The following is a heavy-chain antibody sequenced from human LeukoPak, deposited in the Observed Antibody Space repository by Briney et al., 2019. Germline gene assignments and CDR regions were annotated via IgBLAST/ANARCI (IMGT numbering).Heavy chain of an antibody. CDR2: IYDSGST. J-gene: IGHJ4*02. CDR1: GGSFSGYY. D-gene: IGHD1-26*01. CDR3: AKSGGYGLIDY. Sequence: SETLSLTCAVYGGSFSGYYWGWIRQPPGKGLEWIGNIYDSGSTYYNASPQSRVTISIDTSKNQFSLRLSSVTAADTAMYYCAKSGGYGLIDYWGQGTLVTVSS. V-gene: IGHV4-34*01.